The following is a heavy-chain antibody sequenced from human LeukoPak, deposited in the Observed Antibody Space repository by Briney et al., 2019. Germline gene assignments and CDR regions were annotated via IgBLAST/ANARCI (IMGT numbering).Heavy chain of an antibody. Sequence: GGSLRLSCAASGFTFSSYSMNWVRQAPGQGLEWISFIRSRIHGGTTEYAASVRGRFIISRDDSKAIAYLQMNSLKTEDTAVYYCARESGWADYKNHAFNIWGQGTMVTVSS. D-gene: IGHD4-11*01. V-gene: IGHV3-49*04. CDR1: GFTFSSYS. CDR3: ARESGWADYKNHAFNI. CDR2: IRSRIHGGTT. J-gene: IGHJ3*02.